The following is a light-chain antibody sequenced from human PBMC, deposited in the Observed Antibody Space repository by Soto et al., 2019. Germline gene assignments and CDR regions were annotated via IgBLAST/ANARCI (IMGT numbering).Light chain of an antibody. CDR3: SSYTSSSTLGGYV. J-gene: IGLJ1*01. Sequence: QSVLPQPASVSMSPGQSITISCTGTSSDVGGYNYVSWYQQHPGKAPKLMIYDVSNRPSGVSNRFSGSKSGNTASLTISGLQAEDEADYYCSSYTSSSTLGGYVFGTGTKATVL. V-gene: IGLV2-14*01. CDR1: SSDVGGYNY. CDR2: DVS.